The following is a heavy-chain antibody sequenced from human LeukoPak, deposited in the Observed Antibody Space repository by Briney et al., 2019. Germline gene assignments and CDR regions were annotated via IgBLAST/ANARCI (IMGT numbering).Heavy chain of an antibody. CDR3: AKSVLLWFGEFVY. CDR2: ISGSGGST. V-gene: IGHV3-23*01. Sequence: GGSLRLSCAASGFTFSNYAMSWVRQAPGKGLEWVSAISGSGGSTYYADSVKGRFTISRDNSKNTLYLQMNSLRAEDTAVYYCAKSVLLWFGEFVYWGQGTLVTVSS. CDR1: GFTFSNYA. J-gene: IGHJ4*02. D-gene: IGHD3-10*01.